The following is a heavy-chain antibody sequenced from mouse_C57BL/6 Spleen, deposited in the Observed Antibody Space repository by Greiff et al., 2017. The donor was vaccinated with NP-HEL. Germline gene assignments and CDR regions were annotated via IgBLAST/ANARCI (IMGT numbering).Heavy chain of an antibody. D-gene: IGHD1-1*01. J-gene: IGHJ1*03. Sequence: VQLQQSGPELVKPGASVKISCKASGYAFSSSWMNWVKQRPGKGLEWIGRIYPGDGDTNYNGKFKGKATLTADKSSSTAYMQLSSLTSEDSAVYFCASEVTTVVAKYFDVWGTGTTVTVSS. CDR1: GYAFSSSW. V-gene: IGHV1-82*01. CDR3: ASEVTTVVAKYFDV. CDR2: IYPGDGDT.